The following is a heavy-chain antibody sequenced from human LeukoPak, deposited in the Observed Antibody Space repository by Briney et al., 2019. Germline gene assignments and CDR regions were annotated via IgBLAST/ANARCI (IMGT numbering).Heavy chain of an antibody. D-gene: IGHD6-6*01. J-gene: IGHJ4*02. CDR2: MYYSGSS. CDR3: ARLSRGSSAGFDY. CDR1: NGSISTTY. V-gene: IGHV4-59*01. Sequence: SETLSLTCSVSNGSISTTYWSWIRQPPGKGLEWIGYMYYSGSSNYNPSLKSRVTISVDTSKNQFSLKLTSVAAADTAVYFCARLSRGSSAGFDYWGQGILVTVSS.